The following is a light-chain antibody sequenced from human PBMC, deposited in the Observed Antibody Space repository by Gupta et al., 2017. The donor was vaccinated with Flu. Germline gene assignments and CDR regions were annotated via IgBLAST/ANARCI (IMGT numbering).Light chain of an antibody. J-gene: IGKJ1*01. V-gene: IGKV1-9*01. CDR2: VAS. CDR3: QQVNSYPWT. Sequence: DILLTQSPSFLSASVGDRVTITCRASQGISTYLAWYQHKPGKAPNLLIYVASILQTGVPSRFSGSGSGTEFTLTISSLQAEDFATYYCQQVNSYPWTFGQGTKVEIK. CDR1: QGISTY.